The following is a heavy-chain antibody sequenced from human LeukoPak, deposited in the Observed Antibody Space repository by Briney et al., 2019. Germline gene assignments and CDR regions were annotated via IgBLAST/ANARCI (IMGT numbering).Heavy chain of an antibody. CDR1: GFTLGSFW. V-gene: IGHV3-7*01. Sequence: GGSLRLSCAASGFTLGSFWMSWVRQAPGKGLEWVANINPGGNERNYVDSVKGRFIISRDNARNSLYLEMNSLTAEDTAVYYCARDLVGASHYWGQGTLLTV. D-gene: IGHD1-26*01. J-gene: IGHJ4*02. CDR2: INPGGNER. CDR3: ARDLVGASHY.